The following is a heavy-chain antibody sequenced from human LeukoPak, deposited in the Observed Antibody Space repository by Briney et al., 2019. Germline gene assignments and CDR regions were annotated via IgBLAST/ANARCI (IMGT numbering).Heavy chain of an antibody. V-gene: IGHV4/OR15-8*02. CDR3: LRQSPGFMIAGHFEY. J-gene: IGHJ4*02. D-gene: IGHD3-16*01. Sequence: SETLSLTRTVSGGSISTANWWSWVRQSPGKGLEWIGEIYHDGKTNYHPSLESRVTVWMDKPRNQFSLRMHSMTAADTAVYYCLRQSPGFMIAGHFEYWAQGILVTVSS. CDR1: GGSISTANW. CDR2: IYHDGKT.